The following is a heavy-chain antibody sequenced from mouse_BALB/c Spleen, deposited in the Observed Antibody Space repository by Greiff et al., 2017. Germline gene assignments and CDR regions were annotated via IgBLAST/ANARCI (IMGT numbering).Heavy chain of an antibody. V-gene: IGHV2-9*02. CDR2: IWAGGST. J-gene: IGHJ3*01. D-gene: IGHD2-3*01. CDR1: GFSLTSYG. CDR3: ARESIYDGYPFAY. Sequence: QVQLKESGPGLVAPSQSLSITCTVSGFSLTSYGVHWVRQPPGKGLEWLGVIWAGGSTNYNSALMSRLSISKDNSKSQVFLKMNSLQTDDTAMYYCARESIYDGYPFAYWGQGTLVTVSA.